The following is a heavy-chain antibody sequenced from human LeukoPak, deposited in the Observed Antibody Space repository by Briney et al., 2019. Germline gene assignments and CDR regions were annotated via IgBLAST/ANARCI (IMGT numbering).Heavy chain of an antibody. CDR3: AREVGYSSSYYGRFDP. V-gene: IGHV1-2*06. CDR2: INPNSGVP. J-gene: IGHJ5*02. CDR1: GYTFTGYY. Sequence: ASVKVSCKASGYTFTGYYMHWVRQAPGQGLEWLGRINPNSGVPNYAQKLQGRVTMTRDTAISTAYMQLSSLRSGDTAVYYCAREVGYSSSYYGRFDPWGQETLVTVSS. D-gene: IGHD6-13*01.